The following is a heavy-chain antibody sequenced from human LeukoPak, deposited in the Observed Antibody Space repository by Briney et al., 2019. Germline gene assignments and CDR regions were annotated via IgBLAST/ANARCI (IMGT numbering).Heavy chain of an antibody. J-gene: IGHJ4*02. CDR3: ARELKVVRSTTGFVY. CDR1: GFTFSNYA. CDR2: ITASGVIT. V-gene: IGHV3-23*01. D-gene: IGHD2-8*01. Sequence: GGSLRLSCAASGFTFSNYAISWVRQAPGKGLEWVSAITASGVITYYADPVTGRFTISRDNSRNTLDLQMNSLRAEDTAVYYCARELKVVRSTTGFVYWGQGALVTVSS.